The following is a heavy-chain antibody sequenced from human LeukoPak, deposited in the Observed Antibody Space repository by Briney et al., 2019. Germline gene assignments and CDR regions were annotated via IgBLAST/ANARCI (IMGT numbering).Heavy chain of an antibody. J-gene: IGHJ4*02. V-gene: IGHV3-30*02. CDR2: IRYDGSDK. CDR3: ARDGGRGVLDY. D-gene: IGHD1-26*01. CDR1: GFTLRSYG. Sequence: PGGSLRLSCAASGFTLRSYGMHWVRQAPGKGLEWVTFIRYDGSDKYYVDSVKGRFTISRDNSKNTLYLQMNGLRPEDTALYYCARDGGRGVLDYWGQGTLVIVSS.